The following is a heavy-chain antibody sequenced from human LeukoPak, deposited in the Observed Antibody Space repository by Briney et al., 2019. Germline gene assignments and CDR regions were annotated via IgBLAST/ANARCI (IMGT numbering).Heavy chain of an antibody. V-gene: IGHV3-23*01. CDR2: ISGSGGTT. J-gene: IGHJ4*02. CDR3: AKDRRTSYDSSSTDY. Sequence: GGSLRLSCAASGFTFSSYAMTWVRQAPGKGLEWVSAISGSGGTTDYADSVKGRFTISRDHSKNTLFLQMSSLRAEDTAVYYCAKDRRTSYDSSSTDYWGQGTLVTVSS. CDR1: GFTFSSYA. D-gene: IGHD6-6*01.